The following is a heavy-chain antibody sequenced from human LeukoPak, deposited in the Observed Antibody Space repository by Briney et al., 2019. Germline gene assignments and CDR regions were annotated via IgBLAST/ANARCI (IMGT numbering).Heavy chain of an antibody. J-gene: IGHJ6*02. Sequence: GGSLRLSCAASGFTFSSYAMHWVRQAPGKGLEWVAVISYDGSNKYYADSVKGRFTISRGNSKNTLYLQMNSLRAEDTAVYYCARPNSSGYYYRYYGMDVWGQGTTVTVSS. CDR2: ISYDGSNK. V-gene: IGHV3-30-3*01. CDR3: ARPNSSGYYYRYYGMDV. D-gene: IGHD3-22*01. CDR1: GFTFSSYA.